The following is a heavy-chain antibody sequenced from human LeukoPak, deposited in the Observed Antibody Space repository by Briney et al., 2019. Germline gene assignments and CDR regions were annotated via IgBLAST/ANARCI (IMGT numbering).Heavy chain of an antibody. CDR2: INPNSGGT. D-gene: IGHD6-6*01. CDR1: GYSFIGYH. J-gene: IGHJ4*02. CDR3: ARSIAARPFDY. V-gene: IGHV1-2*02. Sequence: GASVKVSCKASGYSFIGYHMHWVRQAPGHGLEWMAWINPNSGGTNYAQKFQGRVTMTRDTSISTAYMELSRLRSDDTAVYYCARSIAARPFDYWGQGTLVTVSS.